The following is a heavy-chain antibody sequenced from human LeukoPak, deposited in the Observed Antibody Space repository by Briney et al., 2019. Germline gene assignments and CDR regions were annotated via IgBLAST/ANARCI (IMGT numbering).Heavy chain of an antibody. CDR2: IYYSGST. Sequence: SETLSLTCTVSGGSISSYYWSWIRQPPGKGLEWIGYIYYSGSTNYNPSLKSRVTISVDTSKNQFSLKLSSVTAADTAVYYCARETVTRTSANAFDIWGQGTMVTVSS. CDR1: GGSISSYY. V-gene: IGHV4-59*01. D-gene: IGHD4-17*01. J-gene: IGHJ3*02. CDR3: ARETVTRTSANAFDI.